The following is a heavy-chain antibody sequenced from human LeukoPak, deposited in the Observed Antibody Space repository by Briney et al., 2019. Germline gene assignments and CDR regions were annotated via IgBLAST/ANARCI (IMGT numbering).Heavy chain of an antibody. CDR3: ARDAVDTANAV. V-gene: IGHV3-74*01. Sequence: GGSLRLSCAASGFTFTTYWMHWVRQAPGKGLVWVSHINSDGSITSHADSVKGRFTISRDNAKNTLYLQMNSLRAEDTAVYYCARDAVDTANAVWGQGTTVTVSS. J-gene: IGHJ6*02. CDR2: INSDGSIT. D-gene: IGHD5-18*01. CDR1: GFTFTTYW.